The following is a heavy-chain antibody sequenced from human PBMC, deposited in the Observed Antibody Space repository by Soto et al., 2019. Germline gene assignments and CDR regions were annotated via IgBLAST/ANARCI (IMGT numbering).Heavy chain of an antibody. CDR2: VYSSGST. CDR1: GGTVTSGSYY. CDR3: ARGPAYCGRDCYRKNFDS. D-gene: IGHD2-21*02. J-gene: IGHJ4*02. V-gene: IGHV4-61*01. Sequence: PXETLSLTCNVSGGTVTSGSYYWSWIRQPPGKGLEWIGFVYSSGSTKYNPSLKSQVTISVDTSKNQFSLRLNSVTAADTAIYYCARGPAYCGRDCYRKNFDSWGLGTLVTVSS.